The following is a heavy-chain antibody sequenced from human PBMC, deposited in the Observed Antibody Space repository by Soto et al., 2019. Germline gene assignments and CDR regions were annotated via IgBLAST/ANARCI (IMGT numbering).Heavy chain of an antibody. J-gene: IGHJ4*02. CDR2: INRDGGET. D-gene: IGHD3-22*01. CDR3: TRAPDGSGAYYYFDI. Sequence: EVQLVESGGGLVQPGGSLRLSCAASGFPFSSYWMSWVRQAPGKGLQWVANINRDGGETYYVDSLKGRITISRDNAENSLYLQMNSLRDEDTAVYYCTRAPDGSGAYYYFDIWGQGTLVTVSS. V-gene: IGHV3-7*03. CDR1: GFPFSSYW.